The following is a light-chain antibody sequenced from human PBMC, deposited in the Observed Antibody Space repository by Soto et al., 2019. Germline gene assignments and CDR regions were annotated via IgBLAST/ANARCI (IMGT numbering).Light chain of an antibody. CDR1: QSISIW. V-gene: IGKV1-5*01. CDR2: DAS. J-gene: IGKJ1*01. Sequence: DIQMTQSPSTLSASVGDRVTITCRARQSISIWLAWYQQKPGKAPEFLIYDASTLESGVPSRFSGSGSVTEFTLTISSLQPEDFATFYCQQYSTFPRTFGQGTKVDIK. CDR3: QQYSTFPRT.